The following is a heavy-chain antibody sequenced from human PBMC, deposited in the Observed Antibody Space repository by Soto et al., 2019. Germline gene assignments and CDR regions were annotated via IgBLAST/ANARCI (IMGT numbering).Heavy chain of an antibody. CDR3: ASDLPTMDV. V-gene: IGHV1-18*01. CDR2: IRAYNGNT. CDR1: GYTFTSYG. J-gene: IGHJ6*02. Sequence: QVQLVQSGAEVKKPGASVKISCKASGYTFTSYGISWVRQAPGPWLEWMGWIRAYNGNTNYAQKLQGRDTMTTDTSTSTAYMELRSLRADDTAVYYCASDLPTMDVWGQGTTVTVSS.